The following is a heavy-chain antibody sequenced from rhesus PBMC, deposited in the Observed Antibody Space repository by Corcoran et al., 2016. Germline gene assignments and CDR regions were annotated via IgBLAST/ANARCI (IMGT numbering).Heavy chain of an antibody. CDR3: VRRFKNGWGFDY. CDR1: GFIFSDYY. D-gene: IGHD3-34*01. V-gene: IGHV3-116*02. J-gene: IGHJ4*01. CDR2: IRNLANGGTA. Sequence: EVRLVESGGGLVQPGGSLRLSCAASGFIFSDYYMSWVRQAHGKGPEWIGFIRNLANGGTAEYAASVKGRFTISRDDSKSIVSLQMNSLKTEDTAVYYCVRRFKNGWGFDYWGQGVLVTVSS.